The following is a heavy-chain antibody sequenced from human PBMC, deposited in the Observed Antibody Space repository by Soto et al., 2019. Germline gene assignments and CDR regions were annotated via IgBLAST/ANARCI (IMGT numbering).Heavy chain of an antibody. V-gene: IGHV3-30*18. J-gene: IGHJ6*02. CDR3: AKDLRCSGDCPRYYYYYGMDV. CDR2: ISYDGSNK. CDR1: GLTYSRDR. Sequence: AGSLMLSCAGSGLTYSRDRIGRVGHAPGKGLEWVAVISYDGSNKYYADSVKGRFTISRANSKNTLYLQMNSLRAEDTAVYYCAKDLRCSGDCPRYYYYYGMDVWGQGT. D-gene: IGHD3-9*01.